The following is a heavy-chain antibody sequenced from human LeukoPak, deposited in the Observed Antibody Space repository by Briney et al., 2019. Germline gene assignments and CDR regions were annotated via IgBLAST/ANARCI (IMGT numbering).Heavy chain of an antibody. D-gene: IGHD3-9*01. CDR1: GYTFTDYY. J-gene: IGHJ4*02. V-gene: IGHV1-2*02. Sequence: GASVKVSCKTSGYTFTDYYIHWVRQAPGQGLESMGWINPKIGGTNYAPRFQGRVSMTSDTSITTAYMQLRRVTSDDTAVYYCARDSSRRPQKYDIATSFSTEIWGQETLVAVSS. CDR2: INPKIGGT. CDR3: ARDSSRRPQKYDIATSFSTEI.